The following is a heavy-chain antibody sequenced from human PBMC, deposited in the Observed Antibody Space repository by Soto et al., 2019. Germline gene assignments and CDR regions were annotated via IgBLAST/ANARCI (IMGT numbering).Heavy chain of an antibody. V-gene: IGHV4-59*01. J-gene: IGHJ4*02. CDR3: ARGGWKLFDY. D-gene: IGHD6-19*01. CDR2: FYYSGST. CDR1: GGSISSYY. Sequence: QVQLQESGPGLVKPSETLSLTCTVSGGSISSYYWSWIRQPPGKGLEWIGYFYYSGSTNYNPSLXSXVXIXXDTSKNQFSLKLSSVTAADTAVYYCARGGWKLFDYWGQGTLVTVSS.